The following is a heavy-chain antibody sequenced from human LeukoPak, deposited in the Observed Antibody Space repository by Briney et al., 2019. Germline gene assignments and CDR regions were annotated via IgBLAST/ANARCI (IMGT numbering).Heavy chain of an antibody. Sequence: GGSLRLSCAASGFTFSSYSMNWVRQAPGKGLERVSYISSSSSTIYYADSVKRRFTISRDNAKNSLYLQMNILRAEDTVVYYCARVGGYCTNGVCYAGRQSWGQGTLVTVSS. CDR3: ARVGGYCTNGVCYAGRQS. J-gene: IGHJ4*02. V-gene: IGHV3-48*01. D-gene: IGHD2-8*01. CDR1: GFTFSSYS. CDR2: ISSSSSTI.